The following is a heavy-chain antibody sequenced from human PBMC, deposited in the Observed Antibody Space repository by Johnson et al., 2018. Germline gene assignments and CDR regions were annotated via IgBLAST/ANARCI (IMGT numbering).Heavy chain of an antibody. CDR1: GFTFSSYG. CDR2: IWDDGSNK. V-gene: IGHV3-33*01. J-gene: IGHJ6*03. Sequence: QVQLVESGGGVVQPGRSLRLSCVASGFTFSSYGMHWVRQAPGKRLEWVAVIWDDGSNKYYADSVNGRFTISRDKSKNTRNLQMNSLGAEDTAVYDCARATGVYGDLDYYYMDVWGKGTTVTVAS. D-gene: IGHD4-17*01. CDR3: ARATGVYGDLDYYYMDV.